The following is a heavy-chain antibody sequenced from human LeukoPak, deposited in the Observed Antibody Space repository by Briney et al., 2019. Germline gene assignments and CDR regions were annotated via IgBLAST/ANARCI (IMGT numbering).Heavy chain of an antibody. CDR1: GYTFTGYY. D-gene: IGHD3-3*01. J-gene: IGHJ4*02. Sequence: GASVKVSCKASGYTFTGYYMHWVRQAPGQGLEWMGWINPNSGGTNYAQKFQGRVTMTRDTSISTAYMELSRLRSDETAVYYCARDPNPPYDFWSGYPTNYFDYWGQGTLVTVSS. CDR2: INPNSGGT. V-gene: IGHV1-2*02. CDR3: ARDPNPPYDFWSGYPTNYFDY.